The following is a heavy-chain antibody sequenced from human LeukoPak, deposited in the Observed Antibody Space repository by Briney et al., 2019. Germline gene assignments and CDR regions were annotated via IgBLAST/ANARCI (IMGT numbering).Heavy chain of an antibody. Sequence: TGGSLRLSCAASGFTFSSYSMNWVRQAPGKGLEWVSSISSSSSYIYYADSVKGRFTISRDNAKNTLYLQMNSLRAEDTAVYYCARWVATGGWFDPWGQGTRVTVSS. CDR2: ISSSSSYI. J-gene: IGHJ5*02. D-gene: IGHD4-11*01. CDR3: ARWVATGGWFDP. V-gene: IGHV3-21*01. CDR1: GFTFSSYS.